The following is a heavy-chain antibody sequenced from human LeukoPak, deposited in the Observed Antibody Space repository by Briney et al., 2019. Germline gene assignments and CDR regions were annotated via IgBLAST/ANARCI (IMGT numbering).Heavy chain of an antibody. CDR3: ARSRSGYSYDHAAFEI. CDR1: GGSISTYY. D-gene: IGHD5-18*01. J-gene: IGHJ3*02. CDR2: VDYRGST. V-gene: IGHV4-59*01. Sequence: SETLSLTCTVPGGSISTYYWSWIRQPPGKGLEWIAYVDYRGSTTSNPSLRSRVTISVDTSRNQFSLKLSSVTAADTAVYYCARSRSGYSYDHAAFEIWGQGTMVTVSS.